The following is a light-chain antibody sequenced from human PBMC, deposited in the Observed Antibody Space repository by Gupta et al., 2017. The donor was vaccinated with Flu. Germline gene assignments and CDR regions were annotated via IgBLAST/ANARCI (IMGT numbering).Light chain of an antibody. CDR3: SSYAGNNNGV. V-gene: IGLV2-8*01. CDR2: EVS. Sequence: SVTISCTGTSSDVGGYKYVSWYQQHPGDVPKLMSYEVSKRPSGVPDRFSGSKSGNTASLTVSGLQAEDETYEYCSSYAGNNNGVFGGGTKVTVL. J-gene: IGLJ3*02. CDR1: SSDVGGYKY.